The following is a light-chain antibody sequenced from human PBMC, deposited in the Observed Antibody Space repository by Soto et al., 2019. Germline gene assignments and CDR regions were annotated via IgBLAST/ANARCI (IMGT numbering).Light chain of an antibody. CDR3: QQYKTFLT. J-gene: IGKJ4*01. CDR1: QRISSW. CDR2: NVS. Sequence: DVQMSQSPSTLSAAVRDRVTITCRASQRISSWLAWYQQRPGKAPKLLIYNVSTLESGVPSRFSGSGSGAELTLTISGLQPDDFATYYCQQYKTFLTFGGGTKIDIK. V-gene: IGKV1-5*01.